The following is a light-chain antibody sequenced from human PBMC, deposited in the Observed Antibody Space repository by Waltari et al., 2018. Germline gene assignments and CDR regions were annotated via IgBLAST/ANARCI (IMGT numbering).Light chain of an antibody. Sequence: QSVLTQPPSASGTPGQRVTLSCSGSSSNIGPYYVYWYQLRPGTPPKLLIYKNGQRPAGVPVRVSASTSGTSASLAISGLRSEDEADYYCAAWDDSLSGVIFGGGTKLTVL. CDR3: AAWDDSLSGVI. CDR1: SSNIGPYY. J-gene: IGLJ2*01. CDR2: KNG. V-gene: IGLV1-47*01.